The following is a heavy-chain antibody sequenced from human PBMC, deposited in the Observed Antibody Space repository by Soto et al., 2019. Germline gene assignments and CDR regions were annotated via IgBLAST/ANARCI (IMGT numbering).Heavy chain of an antibody. CDR2: IYYSGST. Sequence: SETLSLTCTVSGGSISSGDYYWSWIRQPPGKGLEWIGYIYYSGSTYYNPSLKSRVTISVDTSKNQFSPKLSSVTAADTAVYYCARESAKKSPLGYCSGGSCYPTYYFDYWGQGTLVTVSS. CDR1: GGSISSGDYY. J-gene: IGHJ4*02. V-gene: IGHV4-30-4*01. CDR3: ARESAKKSPLGYCSGGSCYPTYYFDY. D-gene: IGHD2-15*01.